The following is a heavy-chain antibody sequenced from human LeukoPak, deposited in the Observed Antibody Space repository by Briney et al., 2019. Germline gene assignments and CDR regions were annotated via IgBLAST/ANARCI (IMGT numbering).Heavy chain of an antibody. J-gene: IGHJ4*02. D-gene: IGHD3-3*01. CDR3: ASVLRFLEWLYYFDY. CDR2: IYYSGST. CDR1: GGSISSSSYY. Sequence: SETLSLTCTVSGGSISSSSYYWGWIRQPPGKGLEWIGSIYYSGSTYYNPSLKSRVTISVDTSKNQFSLKLSSVTAADTAVYYCASVLRFLEWLYYFDYWGQGTLVTVSS. V-gene: IGHV4-39*07.